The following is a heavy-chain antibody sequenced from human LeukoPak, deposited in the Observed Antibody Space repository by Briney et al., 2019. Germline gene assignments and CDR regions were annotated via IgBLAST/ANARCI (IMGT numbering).Heavy chain of an antibody. CDR3: ASDRVNYGLDV. CDR1: GFTFGSYW. Sequence: GGSLRLSCAASGFTFGSYWMHWVRQVPGKGLVWVSRIKNDGSETNYADSVKGRFTISRDNAQNTLYLQMSSLRVDDTAVYYCASDRVNYGLDVWGQGTTVSVSS. CDR2: IKNDGSET. J-gene: IGHJ6*02. V-gene: IGHV3-74*01.